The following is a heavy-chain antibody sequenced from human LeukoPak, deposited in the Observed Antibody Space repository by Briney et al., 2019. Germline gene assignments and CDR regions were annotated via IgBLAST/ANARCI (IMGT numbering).Heavy chain of an antibody. D-gene: IGHD1-14*01. CDR2: IYRSGST. V-gene: IGHV4-38-2*02. CDR1: GYSISSGYY. J-gene: IGHJ4*02. Sequence: PSETLSLTCTVSGYSISSGYYWTWVRQPPGKGLELIGNIYRSGSTYYNPSLKSRVTISVDTSKNQFSLNLTSVTVADTAVYFCARGTGGYWGQGTLVTVSS. CDR3: ARGTGGY.